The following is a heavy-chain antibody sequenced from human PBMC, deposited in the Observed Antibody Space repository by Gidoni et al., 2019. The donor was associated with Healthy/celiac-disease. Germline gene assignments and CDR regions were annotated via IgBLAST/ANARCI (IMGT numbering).Heavy chain of an antibody. CDR3: ARSRGYSYGDWYFDL. Sequence: QLQLQESGPGLVKPSETLSLTCTVSGGSISSSSYYWGWIRQPPGKGLEWIGSIYYSGSTYYNPSLKSRVTISVDTSKNQFSLKLSSVTAADTAVYYCARSRGYSYGDWYFDLWGRGTLVTVSS. J-gene: IGHJ2*01. D-gene: IGHD5-18*01. CDR1: GGSISSSSYY. CDR2: IYYSGST. V-gene: IGHV4-39*01.